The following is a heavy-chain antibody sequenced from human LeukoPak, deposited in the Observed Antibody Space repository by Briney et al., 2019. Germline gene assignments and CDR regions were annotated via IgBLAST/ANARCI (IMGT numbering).Heavy chain of an antibody. CDR1: GGSISSYY. Sequence: PSETLSLTCTVSGGSISSYYWSWIRQPPGKGLEWIGYIYYGGSTNYNPSLKSRVTISVDTSKNQLSLKLSSVTAADTAVYYCARAYDSSGYYYSIWGQGTLVTVSS. V-gene: IGHV4-59*01. CDR3: ARAYDSSGYYYSI. CDR2: IYYGGST. D-gene: IGHD3-22*01. J-gene: IGHJ4*02.